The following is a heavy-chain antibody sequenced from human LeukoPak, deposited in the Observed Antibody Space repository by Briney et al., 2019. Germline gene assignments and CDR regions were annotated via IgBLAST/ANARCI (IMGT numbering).Heavy chain of an antibody. V-gene: IGHV3-64*01. CDR1: GFTFSSYA. D-gene: IGHD3-16*01. Sequence: GGSLRLSCAASGFTFSSYAMHWVRQAPGKGLEYVSAISSNGGSTYYANSVKGRFTISRDNSKNTLYPQMGSLRAEDMAVYYCARDGTGNRGISYFDYWGQGTLVTVSS. CDR2: ISSNGGST. J-gene: IGHJ4*02. CDR3: ARDGTGNRGISYFDY.